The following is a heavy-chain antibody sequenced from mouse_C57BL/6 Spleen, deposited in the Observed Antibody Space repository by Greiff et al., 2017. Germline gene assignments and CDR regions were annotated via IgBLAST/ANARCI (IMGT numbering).Heavy chain of an antibody. J-gene: IGHJ2*01. CDR1: GYTFTSYW. D-gene: IGHD2-5*01. CDR3: ATYSNYAVY. CDR2: IDPSDSYT. Sequence: QVQLQQPGAELVMPGASVKLSCKASGYTFTSYWMHWVKQRPGQGLEWIGEIDPSDSYTNYNQKFKGKSTLTVDKSSSTAYMQLSSLTSEDSAVYYCATYSNYAVYWGQGTTLTVSS. V-gene: IGHV1-69*01.